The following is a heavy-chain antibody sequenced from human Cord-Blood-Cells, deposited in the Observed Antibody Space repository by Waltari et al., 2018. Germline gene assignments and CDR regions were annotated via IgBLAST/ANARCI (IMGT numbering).Heavy chain of an antibody. Sequence: QVQLQESGPGLVKPSETLSLTCTVSGGSISSHYWSWIRQPPGKGLEWIGYIDYSGSTNYNPSLKSRVTISVDTSKNQFSLKLSSVTAADTAVYYCARDSRYSRKGSYGMDVWGQGTTVTVSS. J-gene: IGHJ6*02. V-gene: IGHV4-59*11. CDR3: ARDSRYSRKGSYGMDV. CDR1: GGSISSHY. CDR2: IDYSGST. D-gene: IGHD1-1*01.